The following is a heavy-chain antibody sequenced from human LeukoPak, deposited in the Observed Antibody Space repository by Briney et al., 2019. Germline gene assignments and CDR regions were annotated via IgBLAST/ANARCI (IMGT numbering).Heavy chain of an antibody. Sequence: GGSLRLSCSASGFTFSSYATHWVRQAPGKGLEYVSAISSNGGSTYYADSVKGRFTISRDNSKNTLYLQMSSLRAEDTAVYYCARDRSGGSGSSVSYWGQGTLVAVSS. CDR1: GFTFSSYA. CDR2: ISSNGGST. J-gene: IGHJ4*02. V-gene: IGHV3-64D*06. D-gene: IGHD3-10*01. CDR3: ARDRSGGSGSSVSY.